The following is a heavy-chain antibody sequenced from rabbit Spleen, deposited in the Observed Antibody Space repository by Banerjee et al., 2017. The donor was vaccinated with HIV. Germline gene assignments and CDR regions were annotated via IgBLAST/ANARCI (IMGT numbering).Heavy chain of an antibody. CDR1: GFSFSSSYY. J-gene: IGHJ4*01. CDR2: IYAGSSGST. D-gene: IGHD6-1*01. V-gene: IGHV1S45*01. CDR3: ARGLLTGGYGYATYFNL. Sequence: QEQLEESGGDLVKPEGSLTLTCTASGFSFSSSYYMYWVRQAPGKGLEWIACIYAGSSGSTYYASWAKGRFTISKTSSTTVTLQMISLTAADTATYFCARGLLTGGYGYATYFNLWGPGTLVTVS.